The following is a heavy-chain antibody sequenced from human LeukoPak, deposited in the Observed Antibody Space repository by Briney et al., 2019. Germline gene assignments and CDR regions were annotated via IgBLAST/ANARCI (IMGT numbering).Heavy chain of an antibody. CDR1: GYSFTSYW. V-gene: IGHV5-51*01. CDR2: IFPGDCNT. Sequence: GESLMIFCRGSGYSFTSYWISWLLQMPGKDLVWMGIIFPGDCNTRYSPSSQGQVTISAEKSTSTAYLQWSSLKASDTAMYYCARHRYLDYWGQGTLVTVSS. CDR3: ARHRYLDY. D-gene: IGHD1-14*01. J-gene: IGHJ4*02.